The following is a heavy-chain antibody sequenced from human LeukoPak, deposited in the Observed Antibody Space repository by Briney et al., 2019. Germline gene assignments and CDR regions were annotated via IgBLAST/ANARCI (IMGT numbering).Heavy chain of an antibody. D-gene: IGHD6-13*01. CDR1: GGTFSSYA. CDR2: IIPILGIA. J-gene: IGHJ6*02. V-gene: IGHV1-69*04. Sequence: GSSVKVSCKASGGTFSSYAISWVRQAPGQGLEWMGRIIPILGIANYAQKFQGRVTITADKSTSTAYMELSSLRSEDTAVYYCARDLGRIRQQLVQGVPSGYYGMDVWGQGTTVIVSS. CDR3: ARDLGRIRQQLVQGVPSGYYGMDV.